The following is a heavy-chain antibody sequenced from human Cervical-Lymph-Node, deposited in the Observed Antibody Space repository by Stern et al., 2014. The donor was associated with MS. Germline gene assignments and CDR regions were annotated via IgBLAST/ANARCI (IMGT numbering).Heavy chain of an antibody. CDR1: GGSFTSSDW. CDR2: VYYSGAT. CDR3: ARLVTSTGNHNWFDP. V-gene: IGHV4-4*02. J-gene: IGHJ5*02. D-gene: IGHD1-1*01. Sequence: QVQLVESGPGLVKPSGTLSLMCAVSGGSFTSSDWGSWVRQSPGKGLEWIGDVYYSGATKYNPSLRIRFPMSVDRSNNQFSLNLSSVTAADTAVYYCARLVTSTGNHNWFDPWGQGTLVTVSS.